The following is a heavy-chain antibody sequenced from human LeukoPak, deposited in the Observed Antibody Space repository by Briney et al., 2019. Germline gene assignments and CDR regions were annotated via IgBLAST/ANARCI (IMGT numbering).Heavy chain of an antibody. CDR1: GGTFSSYA. V-gene: IGHV1-69*05. J-gene: IGHJ3*02. CDR3: TRDLNWSGYYKDAFHI. CDR2: IIPIFGTA. D-gene: IGHD3-3*01. Sequence: GASVKVSCKASGGTFSSYAISWVRQAPGQGLEWMGEIIPIFGTANYAQKFQVRVTITTDESTSTAYMELRSLRSNDTAVYYCTRDLNWSGYYKDAFHIWGQGTMVTVSS.